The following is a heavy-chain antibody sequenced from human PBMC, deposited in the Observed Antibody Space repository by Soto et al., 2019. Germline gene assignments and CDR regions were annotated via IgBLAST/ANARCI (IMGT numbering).Heavy chain of an antibody. CDR3: ARERPIEGGSYRSTLAFDI. CDR1: GYTFTGYY. D-gene: IGHD3-16*02. CDR2: INPNSGGT. J-gene: IGHJ3*02. Sequence: QVQLVQSGAEVKKPGASVKVSCKASGYTFTGYYMHWVRQAPGQGLEWMGWINPNSGGTNYAQKFQGWVTMTRDTSISTAYMELSRLRSDDTAVYYCARERPIEGGSYRSTLAFDIWGQGTMVTVSS. V-gene: IGHV1-2*04.